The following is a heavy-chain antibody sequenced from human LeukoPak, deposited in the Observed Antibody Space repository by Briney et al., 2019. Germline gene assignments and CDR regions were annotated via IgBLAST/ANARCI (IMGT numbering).Heavy chain of an antibody. CDR1: GFTFSDYY. J-gene: IGHJ6*02. D-gene: IGHD3-3*01. CDR2: ISSSGSTI. V-gene: IGHV3-11*01. CDR3: ARDRLYYDFWSGYSYGMDV. Sequence: GGSLRLSCAASGFTFSDYYMSWIRQAPGKGLEWVSYISSSGSTIYYADSVKGRLTISRDNAKNSLYLQMNSLRAEDTAVYYCARDRLYYDFWSGYSYGMDVWGQGTTVTVSS.